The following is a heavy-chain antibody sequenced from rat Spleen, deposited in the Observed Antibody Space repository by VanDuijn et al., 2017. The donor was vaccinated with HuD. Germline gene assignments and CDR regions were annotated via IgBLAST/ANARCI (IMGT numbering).Heavy chain of an antibody. Sequence: EVQLVESDGGLVQPGRSLKLSCSASGFTFSDFYMAWVRQTPKRGLEWVASISYEGSSTYYGDSVKGRFTISRDNAKSTLYLQMNSLRSEDTATYYCTRDNMYSTDYYPDYFDYWGQGVMVTVSS. D-gene: IGHD1-6*01. CDR2: ISYEGSST. CDR3: TRDNMYSTDYYPDYFDY. J-gene: IGHJ2*01. CDR1: GFTFSDFY. V-gene: IGHV5-22*01.